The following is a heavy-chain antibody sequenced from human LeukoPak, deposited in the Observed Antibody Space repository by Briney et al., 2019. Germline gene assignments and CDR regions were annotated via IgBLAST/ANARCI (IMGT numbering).Heavy chain of an antibody. V-gene: IGHV1-18*04. Sequence: ASVKVSCKASGYTFTHHGISWVRQAPGQGPEWMGWISCYNGDAHYAQKFQGRLTMTTDTSTTTAYMELRSLRYDDTAVYYRARDPSNTSGRRAYFDYWGQGTLVTVSS. CDR3: ARDPSNTSGRRAYFDY. J-gene: IGHJ4*02. CDR1: GYTFTHHG. D-gene: IGHD6-19*01. CDR2: ISCYNGDA.